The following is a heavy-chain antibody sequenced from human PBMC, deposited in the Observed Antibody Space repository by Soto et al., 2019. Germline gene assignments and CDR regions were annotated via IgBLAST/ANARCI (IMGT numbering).Heavy chain of an antibody. CDR3: ARDGGVTIFGVVINAFDI. CDR2: IYYSGST. D-gene: IGHD3-3*01. V-gene: IGHV4-30-4*01. Sequence: SETLSLTCTVSGGSISSGDYYWSWIRQPPGKGLEWIGYIYYSGSTYYNPSLKSRVTISVDTSKNQFSLKLSSVTAADTAVYYCARDGGVTIFGVVINAFDIWGQGTMVTVSS. CDR1: GGSISSGDYY. J-gene: IGHJ3*02.